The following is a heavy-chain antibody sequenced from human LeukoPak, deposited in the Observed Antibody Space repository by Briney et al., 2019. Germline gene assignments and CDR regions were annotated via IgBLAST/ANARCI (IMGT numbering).Heavy chain of an antibody. CDR1: GFTFSNAW. D-gene: IGHD6-13*01. J-gene: IGHJ6*02. CDR3: MQTNGYSSSWEYYYYGMDV. V-gene: IGHV3-15*07. Sequence: GGSLRLSCAASGFTFSNAWMNWVRQAPGKGLEWVGRIKRKTDGETTDYAAPVKGRFTISRDDSKNTLYLQMNSLKTEDTAVYYCMQTNGYSSSWEYYYYGMDVWGQGTTVTVSS. CDR2: IKRKTDGETT.